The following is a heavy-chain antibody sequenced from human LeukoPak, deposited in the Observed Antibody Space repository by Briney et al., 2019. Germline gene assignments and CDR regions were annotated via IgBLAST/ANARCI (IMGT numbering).Heavy chain of an antibody. D-gene: IGHD6-13*01. V-gene: IGHV6-1*01. J-gene: IGHJ4*02. CDR2: TYYRSKWYN. CDR3: ARLGIATAPGDY. CDR1: GDSASSNSVA. Sequence: PSQTLSLTCAISGDSASSNSVAWNWIRQSPSRGLEWLGRTYYRSKWYNDYAVSVKGRITINPDTSKNQFSLQLNSVTPEDSAVYYCARLGIATAPGDYWGQGTLVTVSS.